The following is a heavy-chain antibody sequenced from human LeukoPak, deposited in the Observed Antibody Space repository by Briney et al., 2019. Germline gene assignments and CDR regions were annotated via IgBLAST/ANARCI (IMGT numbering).Heavy chain of an antibody. CDR1: GFSFSVYG. V-gene: IGHV3-30*02. J-gene: IGHJ6*02. CDR3: ARDHHPQVVVTLGYYYYGMDV. CDR2: IRFDGTSK. Sequence: GGSLRLSCVASGFSFSVYGMHWVRQAPGKGLESLAFIRFDGTSKYYADSVKGRFTISRDNSKNTLYLQMNSLRAEDTAVYYCARDHHPQVVVTLGYYYYGMDVWGQGTTVTVSS. D-gene: IGHD2-15*01.